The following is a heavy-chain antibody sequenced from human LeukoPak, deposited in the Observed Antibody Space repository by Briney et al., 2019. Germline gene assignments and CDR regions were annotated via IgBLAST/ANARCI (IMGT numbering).Heavy chain of an antibody. J-gene: IGHJ4*02. CDR1: GGSVSGSY. Sequence: PSETLSLTCTVSGGSVSGSYWSWIRLPPGKGLEWIGYVYHTGNTNYNPSLRSRATISLDTSKNDVPLNLRSVTAADTAIYYCARHPFATPFDFWGRGTLVTVSS. V-gene: IGHV4-59*08. CDR3: ARHPFATPFDF. CDR2: VYHTGNT.